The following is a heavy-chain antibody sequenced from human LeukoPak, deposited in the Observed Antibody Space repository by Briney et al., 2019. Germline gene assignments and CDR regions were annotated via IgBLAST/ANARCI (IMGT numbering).Heavy chain of an antibody. Sequence: SETLSLTCTGSGGSLSRYYWSWIRQPPRKGREGIGYIYYSGCTNYHPPLKHRATISIDTSKHQLTLTLGSVIAAGTPAFSCSRGEMGIWSYWGQGTLVTVSS. CDR3: SRGEMGIWSY. CDR2: IYYSGCT. V-gene: IGHV4-59*01. D-gene: IGHD7-27*01. J-gene: IGHJ4*02. CDR1: GGSLSRYY.